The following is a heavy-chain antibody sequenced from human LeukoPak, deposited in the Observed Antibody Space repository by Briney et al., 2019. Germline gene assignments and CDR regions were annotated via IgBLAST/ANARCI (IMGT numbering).Heavy chain of an antibody. CDR1: GRSVSSGSYY. CDR2: IYYSGST. J-gene: IGHJ6*04. D-gene: IGHD3-10*01. CDR3: ARDSVYYYGSGSALAYSYYGMDV. V-gene: IGHV4-61*01. Sequence: PSETLSLTCTVSGRSVSSGSYYWSWIRQPPGKGLEWIVYIYYSGSTNYKPSLKSRADISVDTSKNQFSLKLSSVTAADTAVYYCARDSVYYYGSGSALAYSYYGMDVWGKGTTVTVSS.